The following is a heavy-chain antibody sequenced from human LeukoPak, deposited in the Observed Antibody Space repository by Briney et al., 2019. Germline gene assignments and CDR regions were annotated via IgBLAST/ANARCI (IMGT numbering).Heavy chain of an antibody. CDR3: AKGPLTRFDY. CDR2: IKKDGSEK. Sequence: PGGSLRLSCAASGFTFSSYWVSWVRPAPGKGLEWVADIKKDGSEKYYVDSVKGRFTISRGNSKNTLYLQVNSLRAEDTAVYYCAKGPLTRFDYWGQGTLVTVSS. V-gene: IGHV3-7*03. D-gene: IGHD4/OR15-4a*01. CDR1: GFTFSSYW. J-gene: IGHJ4*02.